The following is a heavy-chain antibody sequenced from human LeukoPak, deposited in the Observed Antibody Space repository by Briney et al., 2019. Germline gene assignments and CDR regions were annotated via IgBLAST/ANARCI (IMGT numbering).Heavy chain of an antibody. CDR2: VYYSGST. Sequence: SETLSLTCTVSGGSISSGGYYWSWIRQHPGKGLEWIGYVYYSGSTYYNPSLKSRVTISVDASKNLFSLKLSSVTAADTAVYYCARLNLLAYCGGDCYSPPYYFDYWGQGTLVTVSS. CDR1: GGSISSGGYY. D-gene: IGHD2-21*02. J-gene: IGHJ4*02. V-gene: IGHV4-31*03. CDR3: ARLNLLAYCGGDCYSPPYYFDY.